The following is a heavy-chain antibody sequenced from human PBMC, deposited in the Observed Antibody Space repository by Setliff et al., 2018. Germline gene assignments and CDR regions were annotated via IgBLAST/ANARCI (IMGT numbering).Heavy chain of an antibody. D-gene: IGHD1-1*01. CDR2: ILTTGST. V-gene: IGHV4-4*08. Sequence: SETLSLTCGVSGASISDSYWSWLRQPPGKGLEWIGHILTTGSTNYNPSLKSRIAISADTSRDRFSLRLTSVTAADTAIYYCARFCGTSNCQRAPLFDYWGQGILVTVSS. CDR1: GASISDSY. J-gene: IGHJ4*02. CDR3: ARFCGTSNCQRAPLFDY.